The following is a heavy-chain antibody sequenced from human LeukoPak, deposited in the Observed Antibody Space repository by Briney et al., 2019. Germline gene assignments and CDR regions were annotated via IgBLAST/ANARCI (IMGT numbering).Heavy chain of an antibody. J-gene: IGHJ4*02. CDR2: ISYSGST. V-gene: IGHV4-39*02. D-gene: IGHD5-18*01. Sequence: SETLSLTCTVSGGSISSSSYYWGWIRQPPGKGLEWIGSISYSGSTYYNPSLKGRVTISVDTSNNQVSLRLSSMTAADTAVYYCAREGEGYSYAGDFDYWGQGTLVTVSS. CDR3: AREGEGYSYAGDFDY. CDR1: GGSISSSSYY.